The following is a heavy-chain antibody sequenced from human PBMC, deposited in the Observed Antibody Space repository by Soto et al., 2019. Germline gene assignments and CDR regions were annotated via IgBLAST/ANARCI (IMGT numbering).Heavy chain of an antibody. CDR3: ARAASGHVFDY. CDR2: IYSADST. V-gene: IGHV3-53*01. D-gene: IGHD2-15*01. Sequence: GGSLRLSCAASGFPFSSSYMTWVRQAPGKGLEWVSVIYSADSTYYADSVKGRFTISRDNSKNTLYLQMNGLRAEDTAVYYCARAASGHVFDYWGQGTAVTVSS. CDR1: GFPFSSSY. J-gene: IGHJ4*02.